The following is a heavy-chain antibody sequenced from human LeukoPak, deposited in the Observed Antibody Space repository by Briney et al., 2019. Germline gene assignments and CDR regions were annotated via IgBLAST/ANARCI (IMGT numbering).Heavy chain of an antibody. Sequence: GGSLRLSCAASGFLFRTYGMNWVRQPPGKGLEWVALIRYDGNNKYYADSVKGRFTISRDNSKNMLFLQMNSLRAEDTAIYYCAKDLGVYYDTSGHDFDIWGQGIMVTVSS. CDR1: GFLFRTYG. V-gene: IGHV3-30*02. D-gene: IGHD3-22*01. CDR3: AKDLGVYYDTSGHDFDI. J-gene: IGHJ3*02. CDR2: IRYDGNNK.